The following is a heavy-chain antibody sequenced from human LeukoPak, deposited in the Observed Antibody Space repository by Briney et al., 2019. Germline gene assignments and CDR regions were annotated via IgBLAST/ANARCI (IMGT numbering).Heavy chain of an antibody. Sequence: APVKVSCKASGYTFTGYYMHWVRQAPGQGLEWMGRINPNSGGTNYAQKFQGRVTMTRDTSISTAYMELSRLRSDDTAVYYCARDTKDGESDYWGQGTLVTVSS. D-gene: IGHD7-27*01. V-gene: IGHV1-2*06. CDR1: GYTFTGYY. J-gene: IGHJ4*02. CDR3: ARDTKDGESDY. CDR2: INPNSGGT.